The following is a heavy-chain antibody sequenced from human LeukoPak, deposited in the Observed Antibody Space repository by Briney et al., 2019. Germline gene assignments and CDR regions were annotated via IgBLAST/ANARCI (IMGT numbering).Heavy chain of an antibody. V-gene: IGHV4-34*01. J-gene: IGHJ5*02. CDR2: VNHSGSA. D-gene: IGHD3-9*01. CDR1: GASFNDYY. CDR3: ARERASNNHDNWFDP. Sequence: PSETLSLTCAVCGASFNDYYWSWIRHSPTKGLEWIGEVNHSGSAKYNPSLRSRVTISADKSKKQFFLRLSPVAAADSGVYYCARERASNNHDNWFDPWGQGTLVTVSS.